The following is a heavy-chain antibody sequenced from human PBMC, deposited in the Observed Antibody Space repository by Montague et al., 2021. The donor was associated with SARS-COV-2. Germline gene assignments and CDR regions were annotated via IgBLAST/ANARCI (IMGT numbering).Heavy chain of an antibody. CDR1: GGSIRQYY. V-gene: IGHV4-59*01. CDR3: ARRRDILSGYYDY. D-gene: IGHD3-9*01. Sequence: SETLSLTCTVSGGSIRQYYWSWIRQPPGKELEWIGSIYSSGGTKYNPSLKSRVSLSLDASKNHFSLRLSSVTAADTAVYFCARRRDILSGYYDYWGQGTLVTVSS. CDR2: IYSSGGT. J-gene: IGHJ4*02.